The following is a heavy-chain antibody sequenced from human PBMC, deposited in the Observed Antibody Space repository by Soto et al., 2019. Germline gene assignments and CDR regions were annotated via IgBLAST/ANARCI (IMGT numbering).Heavy chain of an antibody. J-gene: IGHJ5*02. D-gene: IGHD2-2*01. CDR3: ARGVSRYQLLLSWFDP. Sequence: SETLSLTCTVSGGSISSGGYYWSWIRQHPGKGLEWIGYIYYSGSTYYNPSLKSRVTISVDTSKNQFSLKLSSVTAADTAVYYCARGVSRYQLLLSWFDPWGQGTLVTSPQ. V-gene: IGHV4-31*03. CDR2: IYYSGST. CDR1: GGSISSGGYY.